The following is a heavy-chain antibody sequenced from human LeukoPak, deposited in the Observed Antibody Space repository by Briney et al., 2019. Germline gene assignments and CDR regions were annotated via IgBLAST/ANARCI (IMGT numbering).Heavy chain of an antibody. CDR3: ARDIVVVVAAIYYYYGMDV. D-gene: IGHD2-15*01. CDR2: TNHSGST. J-gene: IGHJ6*02. V-gene: IGHV4-34*01. Sequence: SETLSLTCAVYGGSFSGYYWSWIRQPPGKGLEWIGETNHSGSTNYNPSLKSRVTISVDTSKNQFSLKLSSVTAADTAVYYCARDIVVVVAAIYYYYGMDVWGQGTTVTVSS. CDR1: GGSFSGYY.